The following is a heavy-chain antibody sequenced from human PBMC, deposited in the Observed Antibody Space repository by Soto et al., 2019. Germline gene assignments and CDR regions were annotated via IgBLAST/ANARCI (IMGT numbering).Heavy chain of an antibody. Sequence: QVRLVQSGAEVKKTGSSVKVSCEASGTTFSNFAIGWVRQAPGQGLEWMGGFILPFGTPNYAQKFQDRVTISADESMTTAYMELRRLRSGDTAVYYCVRGPDYEGYFDYWGQGTLVTVAS. CDR1: GTTFSNFA. CDR2: FILPFGTP. D-gene: IGHD3-22*01. CDR3: VRGPDYEGYFDY. V-gene: IGHV1-69*12. J-gene: IGHJ4*02.